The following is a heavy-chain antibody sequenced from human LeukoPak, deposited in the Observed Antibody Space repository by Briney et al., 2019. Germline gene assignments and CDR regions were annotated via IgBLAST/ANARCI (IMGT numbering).Heavy chain of an antibody. Sequence: ASVKVSCKASGYSFSSYGISWVRQAPGQGLQWMGWISAYNGNTNYAQKFQGRVTITTETSTSTAYMELRSLRSDDTAVYYCARDSDYGRLMDYWGQGTLVTVSS. D-gene: IGHD4-17*01. CDR2: ISAYNGNT. CDR3: ARDSDYGRLMDY. CDR1: GYSFSSYG. V-gene: IGHV1-18*01. J-gene: IGHJ4*02.